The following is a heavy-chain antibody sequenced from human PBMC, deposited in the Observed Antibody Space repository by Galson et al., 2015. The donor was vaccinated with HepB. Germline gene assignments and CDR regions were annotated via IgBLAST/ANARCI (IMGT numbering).Heavy chain of an antibody. V-gene: IGHV3-64*01. J-gene: IGHJ2*01. CDR2: ISSNGGST. D-gene: IGHD6-19*01. CDR3: ARGDSSGWQNLYWYFDL. Sequence: SLRLSCAASGFNFRSYGMHRVRQAPGKGLEYVSAISSNGGSTCYANSVKGRFTISRDNSKNTLYLQMGSLRAEDMAVYYCARGDSSGWQNLYWYFDLWGRGTLVTVSS. CDR1: GFNFRSYG.